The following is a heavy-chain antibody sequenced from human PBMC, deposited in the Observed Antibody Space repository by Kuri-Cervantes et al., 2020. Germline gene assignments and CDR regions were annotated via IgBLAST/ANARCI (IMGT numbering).Heavy chain of an antibody. Sequence: GGSLRLSCAASGFTFSDYYMSWIRQAPEKGLEWVADIKCDGSEKYYVDSVKGRLTISRDNAKNSLYLQVNSLRAEDMTVYYCVRGTPNHDSSGYYYCSLDYWGQGTLVTVSS. D-gene: IGHD3-22*01. J-gene: IGHJ4*02. V-gene: IGHV3-52*01. CDR3: VRGTPNHDSSGYYYCSLDY. CDR1: GFTFSDYY. CDR2: IKCDGSEK.